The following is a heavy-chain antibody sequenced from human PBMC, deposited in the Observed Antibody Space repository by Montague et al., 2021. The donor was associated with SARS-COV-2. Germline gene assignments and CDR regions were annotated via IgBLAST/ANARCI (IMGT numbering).Heavy chain of an antibody. CDR2: IYTSGST. J-gene: IGHJ4*02. V-gene: IGHV4-61*02. Sequence: TLSLTCTVSGGSISSGSYYWSWLRQPAGKGLEWIGRIYTSGSTNYNPSLKSRVTISVDKSKNQFSLKLSSVTAADTAVYYCARADFWSGYLYFDYWGQGTLVTVSS. CDR1: GGSISSGSYY. D-gene: IGHD3-3*01. CDR3: ARADFWSGYLYFDY.